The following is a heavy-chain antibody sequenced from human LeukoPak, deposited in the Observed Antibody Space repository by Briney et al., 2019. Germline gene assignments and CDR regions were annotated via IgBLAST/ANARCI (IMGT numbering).Heavy chain of an antibody. J-gene: IGHJ4*02. CDR2: ISSGSRHI. CDR1: GFHFSTYS. Sequence: GGSLRLSCAASGFHFSTYSMNWVRQAPGEGLEWVSSISSGSRHIYYSDSVKGRFTTSRDNIKNSLYLQMNTLRAEDTAVYYCARVADFDPDCGGDCYPFDQWGQGTLVTVSS. CDR3: ARVADFDPDCGGDCYPFDQ. V-gene: IGHV3-21*01. D-gene: IGHD2-21*01.